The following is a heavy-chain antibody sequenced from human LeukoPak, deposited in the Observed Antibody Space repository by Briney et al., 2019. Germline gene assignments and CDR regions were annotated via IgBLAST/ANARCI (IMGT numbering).Heavy chain of an antibody. CDR2: FDPEDGET. D-gene: IGHD2-21*02. J-gene: IGHJ4*02. CDR3: ATASPMMTSLDY. Sequence: ASVKVSCKVSGYTLTELSMHWVRQAPGKGLEWMGGFDPEDGETIYAQKLQGRVTMTEDTSTDTAYMELSSLRSEDTAVYYCATASPMMTSLDYWGQGTLVTVSS. CDR1: GYTLTELS. V-gene: IGHV1-24*01.